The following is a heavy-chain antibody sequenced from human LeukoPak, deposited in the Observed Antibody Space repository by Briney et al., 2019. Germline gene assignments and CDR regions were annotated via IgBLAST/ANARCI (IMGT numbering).Heavy chain of an antibody. CDR1: GGSFSGYY. CDR2: INHSGST. Sequence: SETLSLTCAVYGGSFSGYYWSWIRQPPGKGLEWIGEINHSGSTNYNPSLKNRVTISVDTSKNQFSLKLSSVTAADTAVYYCARHRAAAHDYWGQGTLVTVSS. D-gene: IGHD6-13*01. V-gene: IGHV4-34*01. J-gene: IGHJ4*02. CDR3: ARHRAAAHDY.